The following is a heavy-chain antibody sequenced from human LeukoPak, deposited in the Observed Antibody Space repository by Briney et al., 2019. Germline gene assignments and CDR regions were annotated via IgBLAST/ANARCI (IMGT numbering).Heavy chain of an antibody. Sequence: GGSLRLSCAASGFTFSSYAMSWVRQAPGKGLEWVSAISGSGGSTYYADSVKGRFTISRDNSKNTLYLQMNSLRAEDTAVYYCAREDYYGSGGHGMDVWGQGTTVTVSS. J-gene: IGHJ6*02. CDR1: GFTFSSYA. CDR3: AREDYYGSGGHGMDV. V-gene: IGHV3-23*01. D-gene: IGHD3-10*01. CDR2: ISGSGGST.